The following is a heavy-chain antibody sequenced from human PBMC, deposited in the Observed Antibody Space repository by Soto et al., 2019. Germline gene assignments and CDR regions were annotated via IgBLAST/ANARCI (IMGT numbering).Heavy chain of an antibody. J-gene: IGHJ4*02. Sequence: QLQLQESGPGLVKPSETLSLTCTVSGGSISRSTYYWGWIRQPPGKGLEWIGSIYYSGSTYYNPSLKSRVTIAVDTAKNQVSLKLSSVTAADTAVYYCANSYGDYVSYWGQGTLVTVSS. CDR1: GGSISRSTYY. CDR3: ANSYGDYVSY. D-gene: IGHD4-17*01. V-gene: IGHV4-39*01. CDR2: IYYSGST.